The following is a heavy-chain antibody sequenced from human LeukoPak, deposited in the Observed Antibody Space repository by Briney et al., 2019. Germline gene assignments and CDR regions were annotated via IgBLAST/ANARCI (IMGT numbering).Heavy chain of an antibody. CDR1: GFTLSSHG. Sequence: GGSLRLSCAASGFTLSSHGMHWVRQAPGKGLEWVAFIWHDGSNKFYADSVKGRFTISRDNSKNTLYLQMNSLRAEDTAVYYCAKRAGSDWYFDLWGRGTLVTVSS. J-gene: IGHJ2*01. CDR3: AKRAGSDWYFDL. V-gene: IGHV3-30*02. CDR2: IWHDGSNK.